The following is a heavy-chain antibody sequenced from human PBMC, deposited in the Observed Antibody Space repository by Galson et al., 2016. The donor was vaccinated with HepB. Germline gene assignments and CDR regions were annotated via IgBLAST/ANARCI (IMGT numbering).Heavy chain of an antibody. CDR2: ITSGGTT. CDR3: SPLPTGQQPYYFDY. V-gene: IGHV3-23*01. CDR1: GFSFSSYA. Sequence: SPRLSCAASGFSFSSYAMSWVRQAPGKGLEWVSGITSGGTTYYADSVKGRFTISRDNSKNILYLQMNRLRIEDTAVYYCSPLPTGQQPYYFDYWGQGALVTVSS. J-gene: IGHJ4*02. D-gene: IGHD6-13*01.